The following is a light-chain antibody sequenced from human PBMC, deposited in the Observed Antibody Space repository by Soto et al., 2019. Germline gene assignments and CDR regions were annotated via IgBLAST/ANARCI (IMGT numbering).Light chain of an antibody. Sequence: EIVMTQSPVTLSVSPGERVTLSCRASQSVSSNLAWYQQKPGQAPSLLIYGAFTRATGIPARFSGTGSGTEFTLTISSLQSEDFALYYCQQYTNWPPNTFGQGTRLEIK. CDR3: QQYTNWPPNT. CDR2: GAF. CDR1: QSVSSN. J-gene: IGKJ5*01. V-gene: IGKV3-15*01.